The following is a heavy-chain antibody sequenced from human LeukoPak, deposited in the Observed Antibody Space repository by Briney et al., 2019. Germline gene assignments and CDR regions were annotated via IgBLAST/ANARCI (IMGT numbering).Heavy chain of an antibody. D-gene: IGHD3-9*01. CDR2: IYHSGST. V-gene: IGHV4-30-2*01. CDR1: GGSISSGGYS. Sequence: SETLSLTCAGSGGSISSGGYSGSWLRQPPGKGLEWVGYIYHSGSTYYNPSLKSRVTISVDRSKNQFSLKLSSVTAADTAVYYCARSRHHYDILTGYKNWFDPWGQGTLVTVSS. CDR3: ARSRHHYDILTGYKNWFDP. J-gene: IGHJ5*02.